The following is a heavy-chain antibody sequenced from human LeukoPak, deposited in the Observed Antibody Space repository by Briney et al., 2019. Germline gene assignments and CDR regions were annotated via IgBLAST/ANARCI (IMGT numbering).Heavy chain of an antibody. V-gene: IGHV4-59*01. Sequence: SETLSLTCTVSGASIGTYYWSWIRQSPGKGLEWIGYLYSRGSPNYNPSLKRRVTISVDTSKNHFSLTLSSVSAADTAVYYCARLQPNSGEWAFDIWGQGTMVTVSS. J-gene: IGHJ3*02. D-gene: IGHD1-1*01. CDR2: LYSRGSP. CDR3: ARLQPNSGEWAFDI. CDR1: GASIGTYY.